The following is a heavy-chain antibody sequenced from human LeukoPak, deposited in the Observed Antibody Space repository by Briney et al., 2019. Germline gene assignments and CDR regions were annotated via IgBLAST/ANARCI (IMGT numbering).Heavy chain of an antibody. CDR3: ARRRRIYGDYFVRAFDI. Sequence: GSLRLSCAASGFTFSSYAMSWVRQAPGKGLEWIGEINHSGSTYYNPSLKSRVTISLDTSKNQFSLNVSSVTAADTSVYYCARRRRIYGDYFVRAFDIWGQGTMVTVSS. D-gene: IGHD4-17*01. CDR1: GFTFSSYA. J-gene: IGHJ3*02. V-gene: IGHV4-34*01. CDR2: INHSGST.